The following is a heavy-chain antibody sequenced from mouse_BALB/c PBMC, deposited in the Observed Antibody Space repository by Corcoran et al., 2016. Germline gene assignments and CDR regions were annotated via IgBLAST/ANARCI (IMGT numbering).Heavy chain of an antibody. CDR2: ISCYNGAT. CDR1: GYSFTGYY. V-gene: IGHV1S34*01. CDR3: ARHGRPYWYFDV. D-gene: IGHD1-1*01. Sequence: LVKTGASVKISCKASGYSFTGYYRHWVKQSHGKSLEWNGYISCYNGATSYNHKFMGKATLTVDTSSSTAYMQFNSLTSEDSAGYYCARHGRPYWYFDVWGAGTTVNVSS. J-gene: IGHJ1*01.